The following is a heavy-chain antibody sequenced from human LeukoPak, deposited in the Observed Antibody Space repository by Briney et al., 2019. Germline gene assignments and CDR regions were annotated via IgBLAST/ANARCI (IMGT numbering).Heavy chain of an antibody. CDR1: GGSFSGYY. V-gene: IGHV4-34*01. D-gene: IGHD4-11*01. CDR2: INHSGST. J-gene: IGHJ3*02. Sequence: SETLSLTCAVYGGSFSGYYWSWIRQPPGKGLEWIGEINHSGSTNYNPSLKSRVTISVDTSKNQFSLKLSSVTAADTAVYYCARGSTLLQGDAFDIWGQGTMVTVSS. CDR3: ARGSTLLQGDAFDI.